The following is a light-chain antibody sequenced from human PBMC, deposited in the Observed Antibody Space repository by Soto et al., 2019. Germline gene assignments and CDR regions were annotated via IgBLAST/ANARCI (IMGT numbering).Light chain of an antibody. Sequence: QTVVTQEPSFSVSPGGTVTLTCGLSSGSVSTNYYPNWYQQTPGQSPRTLIYSTDIRSSGLPDRFSGSILGNKAALTITGAQADDESGYFCVLYMGGGIPPVFGGGTKLTVL. CDR3: VLYMGGGIPPV. CDR1: SGSVSTNYY. V-gene: IGLV8-61*01. CDR2: STD. J-gene: IGLJ3*02.